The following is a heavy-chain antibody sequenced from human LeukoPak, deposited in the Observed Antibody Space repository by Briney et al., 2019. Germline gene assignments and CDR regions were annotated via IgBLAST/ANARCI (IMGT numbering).Heavy chain of an antibody. Sequence: GGSLRLSCAASGFTFSSYSMNWVRQAPGKGLEWVSYISSSSSYIYYADSVKGRFTISRDNAKNSLYLQMNSLRAEDTAVYYCARPDEQQLVRDAFDIWGQGTMVTVSS. D-gene: IGHD6-13*01. CDR2: ISSSSSYI. CDR3: ARPDEQQLVRDAFDI. CDR1: GFTFSSYS. J-gene: IGHJ3*02. V-gene: IGHV3-21*01.